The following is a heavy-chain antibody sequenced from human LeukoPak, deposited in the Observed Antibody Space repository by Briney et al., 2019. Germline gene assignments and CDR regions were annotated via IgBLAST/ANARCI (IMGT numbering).Heavy chain of an antibody. V-gene: IGHV4-39*01. CDR3: ARHITIFGAALDP. CDR2: IYYSGSD. D-gene: IGHD3-3*01. J-gene: IGHJ5*02. Sequence: KTSETLSLTCTVSGVSIGTSNHYWGWIRQPPGQGLEWIGSIYYSGSDYYSPSLKSRVTIALDTSKNHFSLKLRSVTAADTAVYYCARHITIFGAALDPWGQGTLVTVSS. CDR1: GVSIGTSNHY.